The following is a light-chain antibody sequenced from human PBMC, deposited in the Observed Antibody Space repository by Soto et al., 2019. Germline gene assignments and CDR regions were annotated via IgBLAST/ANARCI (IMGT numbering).Light chain of an antibody. CDR3: QQYGASPWT. CDR1: QSVPNSR. V-gene: IGKV3-20*01. J-gene: IGKJ1*01. CDR2: DTS. Sequence: EIGVTQDRSTRSLPPGERTTLSCRASQSVPNSRLAWYQQKPGQAPSLVISDTSIRATGIPDRFSGRGSGTDFSLIIGRLEPEDFAVYLCQQYGASPWTFGQGTKVDIK.